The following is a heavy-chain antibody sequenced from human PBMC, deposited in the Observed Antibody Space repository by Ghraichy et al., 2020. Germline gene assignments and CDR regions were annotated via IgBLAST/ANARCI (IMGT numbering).Heavy chain of an antibody. CDR1: GYTFTGHY. CDR3: ARDPGGEDAFDI. V-gene: IGHV1-2*06. CDR2: INPNSGGT. J-gene: IGHJ3*02. D-gene: IGHD3-16*01. Sequence: ASVKVSCKASGYTFTGHYTHWVRQAPGQGLEWMGRINPNSGGTNYAQKFQGRVTMTRDTSISTAYMELSRLRSDDTAVYYCARDPGGEDAFDIWGQGTMVTVAS.